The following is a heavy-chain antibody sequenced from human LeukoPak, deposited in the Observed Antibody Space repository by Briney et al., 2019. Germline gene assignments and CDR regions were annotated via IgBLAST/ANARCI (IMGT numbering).Heavy chain of an antibody. Sequence: ASVKVSCKASGYTFTDHAMHWVRQAPGQRLEWMGWINAVNGNTKYSQNFQGRVTITRDTSATTAYMELSSLRSEDTAVYYCARPYCSPPGNWFGSWGQGTLVTVSS. CDR2: INAVNGNT. CDR1: GYTFTDHA. J-gene: IGHJ5*01. D-gene: IGHD2-21*01. CDR3: ARPYCSPPGNWFGS. V-gene: IGHV1-3*01.